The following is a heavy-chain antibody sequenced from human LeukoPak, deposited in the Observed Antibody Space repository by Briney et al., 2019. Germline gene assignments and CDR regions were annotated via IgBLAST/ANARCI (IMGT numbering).Heavy chain of an antibody. CDR1: GYTFTSHG. Sequence: VASVKVSCKASGYTFTSHGISWVRQAPGQGLEWMGWISAYNGNTNYAQKLQGRVTMTTDTSTSTAYMELRSLRSDDTAVYYCARGSDCSSTSCSIDYWGQGTLVTVSS. CDR3: ARGSDCSSTSCSIDY. V-gene: IGHV1-18*01. CDR2: ISAYNGNT. J-gene: IGHJ4*02. D-gene: IGHD2-2*01.